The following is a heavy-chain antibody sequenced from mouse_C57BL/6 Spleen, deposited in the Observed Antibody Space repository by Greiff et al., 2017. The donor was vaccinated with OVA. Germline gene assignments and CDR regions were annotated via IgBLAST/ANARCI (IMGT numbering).Heavy chain of an antibody. CDR2: IYPGNSDT. D-gene: IGHD1-1*01. CDR1: GYTFTSYW. J-gene: IGHJ4*01. Sequence: EVQLQQSGTVLARPGASVKMSCKTSGYTFTSYWMHWVKQRPGQGLEWIGAIYPGNSDTSYNQKFKGKAKLTAVTSASTAYMELSSLTNEDSAVYYCTANDYGSSYDYAMDYWGQGTSVTVSS. V-gene: IGHV1-5*01. CDR3: TANDYGSSYDYAMDY.